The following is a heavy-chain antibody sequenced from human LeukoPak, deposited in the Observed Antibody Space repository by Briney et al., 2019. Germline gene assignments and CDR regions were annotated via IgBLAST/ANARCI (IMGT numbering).Heavy chain of an antibody. V-gene: IGHV3-64*01. CDR2: INSNGDST. CDR3: ARRGYTYAYDY. J-gene: IGHJ4*02. D-gene: IGHD5-18*01. Sequence: PGGSLRLSCAASGFTFSGYAMHWVRQAPGKGLEYVSAINSNGDSTFYANSVKGRFTISRDNSKNTLYLQMGSLRAGDMAVYYCARRGYTYAYDYWGQGTLVSVSS. CDR1: GFTFSGYA.